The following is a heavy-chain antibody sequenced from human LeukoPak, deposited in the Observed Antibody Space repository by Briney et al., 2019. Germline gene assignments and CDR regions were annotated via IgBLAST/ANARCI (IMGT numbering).Heavy chain of an antibody. J-gene: IGHJ4*02. D-gene: IGHD1-26*01. CDR3: ARGVGSVAAGSYYYSEA. CDR2: ISVSSTYI. V-gene: IGHV3-21*01. CDR1: RFTFSSYG. Sequence: GGSLRLSCAASRFTFSSYGINWVRQAPGKGLEWVSYISVSSTYIHYADSVKGRFTISRDNAENSLYLQMNSLRAEDTAVYYCARGVGSVAAGSYYYSEAGGQGTLVTVSS.